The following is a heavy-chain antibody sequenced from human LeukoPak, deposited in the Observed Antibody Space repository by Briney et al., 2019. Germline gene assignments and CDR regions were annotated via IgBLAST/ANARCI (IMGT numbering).Heavy chain of an antibody. V-gene: IGHV4-39*02. CDR3: AREVGRGYTYGSNY. CDR1: GGSISSDGYS. J-gene: IGHJ4*02. Sequence: PSETLSLTCAVSGGSISSDGYSWSWIRQPPGKGLEWIGNIYYSGITYYNPSLKSRVTISVDTSKNQFSLKLSSVTAADTAVYYCAREVGRGYTYGSNYWGQGTLVTVSS. CDR2: IYYSGIT. D-gene: IGHD5-18*01.